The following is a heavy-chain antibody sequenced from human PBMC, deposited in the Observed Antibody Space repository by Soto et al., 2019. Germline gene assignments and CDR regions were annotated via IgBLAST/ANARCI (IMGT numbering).Heavy chain of an antibody. J-gene: IGHJ4*02. CDR3: ARRSTYCSSSGCYFDY. Sequence: GESLKISCKGSGYSFISYWIVWVRQMPGKGLEYMGIIYPGDSDTRYSPSFQGQVTISADKSISTAYLQWSSLKASDTAMYYCARRSTYCSSSGCYFDYWGQGIPVTAPQ. CDR1: GYSFISYW. CDR2: IYPGDSDT. V-gene: IGHV5-51*01. D-gene: IGHD2-2*01.